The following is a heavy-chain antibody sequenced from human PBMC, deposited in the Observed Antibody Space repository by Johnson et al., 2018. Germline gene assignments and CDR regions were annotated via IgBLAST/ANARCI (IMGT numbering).Heavy chain of an antibody. CDR1: GYAFSSYA. CDR3: ARSRNGVTGVYYYDMDG. Sequence: QVRLVQSGAEVPKPGASVTVSCKASGYAFSSYAINWVRQATGQGLEWLGWVNGNSGNVAFAQTFQGRGTMTRNSPINTAYLEVSGLRPEDTAVYFCARSRNGVTGVYYYDMDGWGKGTTVTVSS. J-gene: IGHJ6*03. V-gene: IGHV1-8*01. CDR2: VNGNSGNV. D-gene: IGHD1-1*01.